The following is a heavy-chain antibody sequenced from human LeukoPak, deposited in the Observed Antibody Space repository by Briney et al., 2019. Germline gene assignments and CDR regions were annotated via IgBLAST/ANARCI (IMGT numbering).Heavy chain of an antibody. D-gene: IGHD3-9*01. CDR2: VNHSGST. Sequence: PSETLSLTCAVYGGSFSGYYWSWIRQPPGKGLEWIGAVNHSGSTNYNPSLKSRVTISVDTSKNQFSLNLSSVAAADTAVYYCARLRYFDWLLHDYWGQGTLVTVSS. V-gene: IGHV4-34*01. CDR1: GGSFSGYY. CDR3: ARLRYFDWLLHDY. J-gene: IGHJ4*02.